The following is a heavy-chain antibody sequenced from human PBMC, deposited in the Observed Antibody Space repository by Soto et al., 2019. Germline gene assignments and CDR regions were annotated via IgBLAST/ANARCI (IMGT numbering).Heavy chain of an antibody. CDR1: GLTFDDYA. CDR3: AKVSNYDFWSGYYDY. CDR2: LRWNSGSI. Sequence: EVQLVESGGCLVQPGRSLRLSCASSGLTFDDYAMQWVRQAPGKGLEWVSGLRWNSGSIGYAGTVKGRFTICRDNATNYMYVQMNSLRAEDTTCYYCAKVSNYDFWSGYYDYWGPGTLVTVS. V-gene: IGHV3-9*01. D-gene: IGHD3-3*01. J-gene: IGHJ4*02.